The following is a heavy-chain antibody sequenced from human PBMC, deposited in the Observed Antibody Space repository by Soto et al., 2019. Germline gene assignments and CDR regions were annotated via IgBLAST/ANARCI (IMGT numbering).Heavy chain of an antibody. J-gene: IGHJ6*02. D-gene: IGHD2-2*01. CDR1: GYTFTSYG. CDR3: ARDPKYQLLNRGYYYYGMDV. Sequence: GASVKVSCKASGYTFTSYGISWVRQAPGQGLEWMGWISAYNGNTNYAQKLQGRVTMTTDTSTSTAYMELRSLRSDDTAVYYCARDPKYQLLNRGYYYYGMDVWGQGTTVTVSS. CDR2: ISAYNGNT. V-gene: IGHV1-18*01.